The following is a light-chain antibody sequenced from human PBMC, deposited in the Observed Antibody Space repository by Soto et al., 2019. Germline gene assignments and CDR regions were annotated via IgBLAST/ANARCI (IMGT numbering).Light chain of an antibody. CDR3: SSYTSSSNVV. CDR2: DVS. CDR1: SSDVGGYNY. Sequence: QSALTQPASVSGSPGQSITISCTGTSSDVGGYNYVSWYQQHPGKAPKLMIYDVSNRPSGVSNRFSGSKSGNTASLTISGRQAEDAADYYCSSYTSSSNVVFGGGTKLTVL. J-gene: IGLJ2*01. V-gene: IGLV2-14*01.